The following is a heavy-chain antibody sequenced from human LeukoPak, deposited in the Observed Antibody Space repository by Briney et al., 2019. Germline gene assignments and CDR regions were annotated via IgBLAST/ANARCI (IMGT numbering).Heavy chain of an antibody. D-gene: IGHD3-10*01. Sequence: GGSLRLSCAASGFTSSSYAMHWVRQAPGKGLEWVAVISYDGSNKYYADSVKGRFTISRDNSKNTLYLQMNSLRAEDTAVYYCARSAGMVRGVITAPFDYWGQGTLVTVSS. CDR2: ISYDGSNK. CDR3: ARSAGMVRGVITAPFDY. J-gene: IGHJ4*02. CDR1: GFTSSSYA. V-gene: IGHV3-30*04.